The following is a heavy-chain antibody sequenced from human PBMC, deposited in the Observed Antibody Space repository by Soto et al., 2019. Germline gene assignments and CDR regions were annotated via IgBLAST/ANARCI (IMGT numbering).Heavy chain of an antibody. V-gene: IGHV4-61*01. CDR3: ARDLGRSSSSPLYYFDY. CDR2: IYYSGST. CDR1: VGSVSSGSYY. D-gene: IGHD6-6*01. Sequence: AETLSLTCTVSVGSVSSGSYYWSWIRHPPGKGLEWIGYIYYSGSTNYNPSLKSRVTISVDTSKNQFSLKLSSVTAADTAVYYCARDLGRSSSSPLYYFDYWGQGTLVTVSS. J-gene: IGHJ4*02.